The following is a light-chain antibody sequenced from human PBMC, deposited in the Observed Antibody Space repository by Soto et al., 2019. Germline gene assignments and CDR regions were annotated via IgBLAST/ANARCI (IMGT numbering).Light chain of an antibody. Sequence: DIQMTQSPSSLSASVGDRVTISCRASQVINNYLAWYQQRPGKGPKLLIYGASTLQSGVPSRFSGSGSGTDFTLTIRSLQPEDAATYYCQKYNSAPPVTFGPGTTVHV. V-gene: IGKV1-27*01. CDR3: QKYNSAPPVT. CDR1: QVINNY. J-gene: IGKJ3*01. CDR2: GAS.